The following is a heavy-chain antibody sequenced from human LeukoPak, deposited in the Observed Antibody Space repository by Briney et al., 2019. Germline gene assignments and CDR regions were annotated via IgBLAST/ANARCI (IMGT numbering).Heavy chain of an antibody. V-gene: IGHV3-30-3*01. Sequence: GGSLRLSCAASGFTFSSYAMHWVRQAPGKGLEWVAVISYDGSNKYYADSVKDRFTISRDNSKNTLYLQMNSLRAEDTAVYYCASGGDSSWGQGTLVTVSS. D-gene: IGHD5-18*01. CDR3: ASGGDSS. CDR2: ISYDGSNK. J-gene: IGHJ5*02. CDR1: GFTFSSYA.